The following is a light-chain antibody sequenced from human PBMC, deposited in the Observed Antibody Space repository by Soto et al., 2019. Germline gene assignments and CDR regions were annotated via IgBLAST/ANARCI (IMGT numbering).Light chain of an antibody. CDR3: QQSYSSPRT. CDR1: QNINSY. Sequence: DIQMTQSPSSLSASVGDRVTITCRASQNINSYLNWYQQKPGKAPKLMIYAASTLQRGVPSRFSGSGSGTDFTLTISSLQPEDFATYYRQQSYSSPRTFGQGTKVDIK. V-gene: IGKV1-39*01. CDR2: AAS. J-gene: IGKJ1*01.